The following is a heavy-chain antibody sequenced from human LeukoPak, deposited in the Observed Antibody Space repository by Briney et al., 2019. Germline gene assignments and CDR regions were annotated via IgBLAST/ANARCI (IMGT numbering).Heavy chain of an antibody. CDR3: ARASYGSSWLYWYFDL. CDR1: GYTFTSYD. Sequence: ASVTVSCKASGYTFTSYDINWVRQATGQGLEWMGWMNPNSGNTGYAQKFQGRVTMTRNTSISTAYMELSSLRSEDTAVYYCARASYGSSWLYWYFDLWGRGTLVTVSS. D-gene: IGHD6-13*01. CDR2: MNPNSGNT. J-gene: IGHJ2*01. V-gene: IGHV1-8*01.